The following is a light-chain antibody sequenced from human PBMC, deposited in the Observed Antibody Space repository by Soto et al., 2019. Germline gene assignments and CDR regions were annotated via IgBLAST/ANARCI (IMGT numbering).Light chain of an antibody. CDR3: QQRSTWPRIT. J-gene: IGKJ5*01. Sequence: EIVLTQSPATLSLSPGERATLSCRASQNVANYLDWYQQKPGQAPRLLIYDASNRAAGIPARFSGSGSGTDFTLTISSLEPEDFAVYYCQQRSTWPRITFGQGTRLEIK. CDR1: QNVANY. CDR2: DAS. V-gene: IGKV3-11*01.